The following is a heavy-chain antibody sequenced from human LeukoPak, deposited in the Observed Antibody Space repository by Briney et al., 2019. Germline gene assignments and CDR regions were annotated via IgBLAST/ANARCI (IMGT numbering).Heavy chain of an antibody. V-gene: IGHV4-38-2*02. CDR1: GGSISSYY. J-gene: IGHJ4*02. CDR2: IYHSGST. CDR3: ARAVGSGWYSDYYFDY. Sequence: SETLSLTCTVSGGSISSYYWGWIRQPPGKGLEWIGSIYHSGSTYYNPSLKSRVTISVDTSKNQFSLKLSSVTAADTAVYYCARAVGSGWYSDYYFDYWGQGTLVTVSS. D-gene: IGHD6-19*01.